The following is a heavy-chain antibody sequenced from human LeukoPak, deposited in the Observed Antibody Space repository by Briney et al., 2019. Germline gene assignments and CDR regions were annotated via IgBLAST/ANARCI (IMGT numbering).Heavy chain of an antibody. Sequence: GASVKVSCKASGFTFTSSAMQWVRQARGQRLEWIGWIVVGSGNTNYAQKFQERVTITRDMSTSTAYMELSSLRSEDTAVYYCAAGLDYGGNSWAFDIWGQGTMVTVSS. CDR3: AAGLDYGGNSWAFDI. V-gene: IGHV1-58*02. CDR2: IVVGSGNT. D-gene: IGHD4-23*01. J-gene: IGHJ3*02. CDR1: GFTFTSSA.